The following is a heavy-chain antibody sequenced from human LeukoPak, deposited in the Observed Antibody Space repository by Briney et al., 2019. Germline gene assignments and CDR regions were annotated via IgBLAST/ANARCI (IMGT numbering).Heavy chain of an antibody. CDR3: ARVVRGVVNWFDP. CDR2: IYYSGST. Sequence: SETLSLTCTVSGGSISGYYWSWIRQPPGKGLEWIGSIYYSGSTYYNPSLKSRVTISVDTSKNQFSLKLSSVTAADTAVYYCARVVRGVVNWFDPWGQGTLVTVSS. J-gene: IGHJ5*02. CDR1: GGSISGYY. V-gene: IGHV4-39*07. D-gene: IGHD3-10*01.